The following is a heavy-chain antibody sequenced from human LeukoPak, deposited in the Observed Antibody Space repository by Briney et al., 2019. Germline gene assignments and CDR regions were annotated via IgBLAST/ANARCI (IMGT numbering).Heavy chain of an antibody. CDR2: ITASFSTI. Sequence: GGSLRLSCAASGFTFSTYNMNWVRQAPGKGLEWVSYITASFSTIYYADSVRGRFTISRDNAKNSLYLQMNSLRAEDTAVYYCAKDLYPVATSAFDIWGQGTMVTVSS. CDR3: AKDLYPVATSAFDI. V-gene: IGHV3-48*01. D-gene: IGHD5-12*01. CDR1: GFTFSTYN. J-gene: IGHJ3*02.